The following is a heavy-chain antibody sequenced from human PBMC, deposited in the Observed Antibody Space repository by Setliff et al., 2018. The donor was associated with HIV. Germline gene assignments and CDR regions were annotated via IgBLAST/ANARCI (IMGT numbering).Heavy chain of an antibody. Sequence: GGSLRLSCAASGFTFNTYAMSWVRQAPGKGLEWVSVISGSGGSTFYAASVKGRSTISRDNSKNTLYLQMNGLRVEDTAVYYCAKDGISGGAYPPYYFDYWGHGTLVTVSS. CDR2: ISGSGGST. V-gene: IGHV3-23*01. CDR1: GFTFNTYA. J-gene: IGHJ4*01. D-gene: IGHD2-15*01. CDR3: AKDGISGGAYPPYYFDY.